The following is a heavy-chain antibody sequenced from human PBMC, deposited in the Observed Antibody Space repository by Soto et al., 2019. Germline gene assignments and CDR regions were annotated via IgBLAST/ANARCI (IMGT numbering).Heavy chain of an antibody. D-gene: IGHD5-12*01. CDR2: ISYDGSNK. Sequence: VQLVESGGGVVQPGRSLRLSCAASGFTFSSYGMHWVRQAPGKGLEWVAVISYDGSNKYYADSVKGRFTISRDNSKNTLYLQMNSLRAEDTAVYYCAKGRIVWEVATGTDYWGQGTLVTVSS. V-gene: IGHV3-30*18. CDR3: AKGRIVWEVATGTDY. CDR1: GFTFSSYG. J-gene: IGHJ4*02.